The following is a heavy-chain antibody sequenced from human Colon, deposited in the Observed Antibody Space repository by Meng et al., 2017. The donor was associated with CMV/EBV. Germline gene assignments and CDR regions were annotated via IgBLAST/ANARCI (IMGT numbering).Heavy chain of an antibody. V-gene: IGHV4-4*07. CDR2: VYISGNT. CDR1: GASITSYS. J-gene: IGHJ4*02. D-gene: IGHD3-10*01. Sequence: QVQLREPGPGLVKPSETLSLTCTVSGASITSYSWSWIRQPAGKGLEWIGRVYISGNTNYNPSLKSRVTMSIDTSKNQLSLNIRSVTAADTAVYYCARDSNLSGLAYWGQGTLVTVSS. CDR3: ARDSNLSGLAY.